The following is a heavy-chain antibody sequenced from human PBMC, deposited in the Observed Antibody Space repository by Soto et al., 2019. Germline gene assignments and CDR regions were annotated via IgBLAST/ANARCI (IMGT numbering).Heavy chain of an antibody. CDR2: INPSSGNS. J-gene: IGHJ6*02. CDR3: AREVVLITGVIVFSGMEV. D-gene: IGHD2-21*01. Sequence: QVQLVQSGAEVKKPGASVKVSCKASGYSFTRHDINWVRQAPGQGLEWMGWINPSSGNSGYAQRFLGRLNMTTHTSTSTAYMEPSSLKSEHPAIYYSAREVVLITGVIVFSGMEVWGQGTTVTVPS. V-gene: IGHV1-8*01. CDR1: GYSFTRHD.